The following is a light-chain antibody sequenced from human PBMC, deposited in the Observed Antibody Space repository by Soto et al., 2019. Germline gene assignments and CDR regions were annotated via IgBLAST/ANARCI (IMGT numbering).Light chain of an antibody. V-gene: IGKV3-20*01. CDR1: QSVSSNS. Sequence: ESVLTQSPGTLSLSPGERATLSCRASQSVSSNSLAWYQQKPGQAPRLLIYGASSRATGTPDRFSGSGSGTDFSLTSSRLEPEDFAVYYCQQFGGSPASWTFGQGTKVEI. CDR2: GAS. CDR3: QQFGGSPASWT. J-gene: IGKJ1*01.